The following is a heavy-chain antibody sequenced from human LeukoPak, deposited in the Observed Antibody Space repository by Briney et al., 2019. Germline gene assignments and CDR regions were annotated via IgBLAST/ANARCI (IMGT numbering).Heavy chain of an antibody. Sequence: SGGSLRLSCAASGFTFSSFGMSWVRQAPGKGLEWVSGINWNSDSIGYADSVKGRFTTSRDNAKNSLYLQMNSLRAEATAFYYCAINGGGDSGYGNFDYWGQGTLVTVSS. CDR3: AINGGGDSGYGNFDY. CDR2: INWNSDSI. J-gene: IGHJ4*02. D-gene: IGHD5-12*01. CDR1: GFTFSSFG. V-gene: IGHV3-20*04.